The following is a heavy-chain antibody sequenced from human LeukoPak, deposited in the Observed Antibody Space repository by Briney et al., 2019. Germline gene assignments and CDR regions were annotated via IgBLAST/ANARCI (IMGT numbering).Heavy chain of an antibody. J-gene: IGHJ4*02. D-gene: IGHD2-15*01. Sequence: ASVKVSCKASGYTFTGYYMHWVRQAPGQGREWMGWINPNSGGTNYAQKFQGRVTMTRDTSISTAYMELSRLRSDDTAVYYCAIAPPPLLLSPDYWGQGTLVTVSS. CDR1: GYTFTGYY. V-gene: IGHV1-2*02. CDR2: INPNSGGT. CDR3: AIAPPPLLLSPDY.